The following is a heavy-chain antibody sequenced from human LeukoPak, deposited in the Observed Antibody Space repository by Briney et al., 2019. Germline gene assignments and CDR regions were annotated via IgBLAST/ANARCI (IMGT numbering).Heavy chain of an antibody. CDR2: IRSKAYGGTT. Sequence: LSLTCSVSGGSISSYYWTWIRQAPGKGLECVGFIRSKAYGGTTEYAASVKGRFTISRDDSKSIAYLQMNSLKTEDTAVYYCTRHSYGFLPDYWGQGTLVTVSS. CDR1: GGSISSYY. CDR3: TRHSYGFLPDY. J-gene: IGHJ4*02. V-gene: IGHV3-49*03. D-gene: IGHD5-18*01.